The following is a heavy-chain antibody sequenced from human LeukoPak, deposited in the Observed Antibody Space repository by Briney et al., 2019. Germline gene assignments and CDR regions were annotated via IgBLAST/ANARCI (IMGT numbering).Heavy chain of an antibody. D-gene: IGHD2-2*02. CDR3: ARTFSCSSTSCYTPFDY. Sequence: PGGSLRLSCAASGFTFSSYWMSWVRQAPGKGLEWVANIKQDGSEKYYVDSVKGRFTISRDNAKNSLYLQMNSLRAEDTAVYYCARTFSCSSTSCYTPFDYWGQGTLVTVSS. V-gene: IGHV3-7*01. CDR2: IKQDGSEK. J-gene: IGHJ4*02. CDR1: GFTFSSYW.